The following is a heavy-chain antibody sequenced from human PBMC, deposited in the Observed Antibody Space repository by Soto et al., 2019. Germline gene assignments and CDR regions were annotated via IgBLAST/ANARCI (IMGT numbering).Heavy chain of an antibody. CDR3: AREGGHYGLVIFEY. CDR2: IIPMFGTT. D-gene: IGHD3-16*01. Sequence: ASVRVSCKACGCTFGIYPVSWVRQAPGQGLEWMGGIIPMFGTTNYAQKFQGRVTITADTSTSTAYMDLSSLRSDDTAVYYCAREGGHYGLVIFEYLGPGTLVTVSS. V-gene: IGHV1-69*06. CDR1: GCTFGIYP. J-gene: IGHJ4*02.